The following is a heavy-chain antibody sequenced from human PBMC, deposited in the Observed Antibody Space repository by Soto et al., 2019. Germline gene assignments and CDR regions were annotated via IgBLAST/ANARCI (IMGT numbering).Heavy chain of an antibody. J-gene: IGHJ4*02. CDR1: GGTFSSYA. CDR3: ARVWELTSDY. D-gene: IGHD1-26*01. CDR2: IIPIFGTA. Sequence: QVQLVQSGAEVKEPGSSVKVSCKASGGTFSSYAISWVRQAPGQGIEWMGGIIPIFGTASYAQKFQGRVTITADESTSTAYMELNSLRSEDTAVYYCARVWELTSDYWGQGTLVTVSS. V-gene: IGHV1-69*12.